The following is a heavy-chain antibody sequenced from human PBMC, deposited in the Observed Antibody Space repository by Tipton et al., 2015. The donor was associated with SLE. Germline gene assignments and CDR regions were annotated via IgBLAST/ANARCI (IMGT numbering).Heavy chain of an antibody. CDR1: GYSFANSW. CDR2: IYPGDSDT. V-gene: IGHV5-51*01. J-gene: IGHJ4*02. Sequence: VQLVQSGAEVKKPGESLKISCQGSGYSFANSWIVWVRQVPGKGLEWMGIIYPGDSDTTYSPSFEGQVTISADKSVSTAYLQWNSLKAADSAMYYCARAFGYSAYLLSHFDYWGQGTLVTVSS. CDR3: ARAFGYSAYLLSHFDY. D-gene: IGHD3-9*01.